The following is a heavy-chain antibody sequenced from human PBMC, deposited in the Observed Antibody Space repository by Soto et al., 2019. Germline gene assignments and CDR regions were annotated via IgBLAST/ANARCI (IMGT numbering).Heavy chain of an antibody. J-gene: IGHJ4*02. CDR1: GFSLSTSGVG. CDR3: AHTYDSSGYYYVNSHY. Sequence: SGPTLVNPTQTLTLTCTFSGFSLSTSGVGVGWIRQPPGKALEWLALIYWNDDKRYSPSLKSRPTITKDTSKNQVVLTMTNMDPVDTATYYCAHTYDSSGYYYVNSHYWGQGTLVTVSS. V-gene: IGHV2-5*01. D-gene: IGHD3-22*01. CDR2: IYWNDDK.